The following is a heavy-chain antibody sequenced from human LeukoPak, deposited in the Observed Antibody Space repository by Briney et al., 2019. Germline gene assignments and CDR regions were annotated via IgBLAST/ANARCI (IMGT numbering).Heavy chain of an antibody. CDR3: ASDRLPYSCDI. CDR2: IYYTGNL. D-gene: IGHD2-2*02. J-gene: IGHJ3*02. V-gene: IGHV4-59*01. Sequence: PSETLSLTCTVSGGSISSYYWSWIRQPPGKGLEWIGYIYYTGNLNYNPSLKSRVTISVDTSKNQLSLKLSSVTAADTAVYYCASDRLPYSCDIWGQGTMVTVSS. CDR1: GGSISSYY.